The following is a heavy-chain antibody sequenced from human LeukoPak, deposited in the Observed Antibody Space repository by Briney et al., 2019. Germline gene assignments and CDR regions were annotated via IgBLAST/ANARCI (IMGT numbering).Heavy chain of an antibody. CDR2: ISWNSGSI. Sequence: TGGSLRLSCAASGFTFDDYAMHWVRHAPGKGLEWVSGISWNSGSIGYADSVKGRFTISRDNAKNSLYLQMNSLRAEDMALYYCAKDTRFLSSSGWYWEAFDIWGQGTMVTVSS. J-gene: IGHJ3*02. D-gene: IGHD6-19*01. CDR1: GFTFDDYA. CDR3: AKDTRFLSSSGWYWEAFDI. V-gene: IGHV3-9*03.